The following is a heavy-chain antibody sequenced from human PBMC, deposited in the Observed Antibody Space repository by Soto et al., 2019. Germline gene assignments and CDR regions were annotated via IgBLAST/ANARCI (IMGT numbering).Heavy chain of an antibody. V-gene: IGHV3-23*01. CDR2: ISCSGGST. CDR1: EVPFRNYA. Sequence: QSPSYSASEVPFRNYALSWVRPPKRRGLEWVSAISCSGGSTYYADSVKGRFTISRDNAKNSLYLQMNSLRAEDTAVYYCARDPGTGGLEEYQLPLLYYYYYGMDGWGQVTKVTVS. CDR3: ARDPGTGGLEEYQLPLLYYYYYGMDG. J-gene: IGHJ6*02. D-gene: IGHD2-2*01.